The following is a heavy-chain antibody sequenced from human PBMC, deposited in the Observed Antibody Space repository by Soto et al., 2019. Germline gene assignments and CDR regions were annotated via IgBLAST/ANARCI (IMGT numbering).Heavy chain of an antibody. CDR3: AREPRYCRGGSCSITGDAYDI. CDR2: ISNRGDT. V-gene: IGHV3-66*01. CDR1: GFIVSDTY. Sequence: EVQLVESGGGLVQPGGSLRLSCTASGFIVSDTYVNWVRQAPGKGLEWVSVISNRGDTHYADSVRGRFILSRDISDKTWDLQMNNLRVEDTAVYYCAREPRYCRGGSCSITGDAYDIWGQGTMVTVSS. D-gene: IGHD2-15*01. J-gene: IGHJ3*02.